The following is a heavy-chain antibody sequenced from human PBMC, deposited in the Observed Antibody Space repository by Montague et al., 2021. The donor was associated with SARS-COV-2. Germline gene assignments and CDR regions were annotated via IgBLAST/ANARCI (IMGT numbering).Heavy chain of an antibody. Sequence: SLRLSCAASGFTFSSYDMHWVRQATGKGLEWVSAIGTAGDTYYPGSVKGRFTISRENAKNSLYLQMNSLRAGDTAVYYCARGVTMVRGVISRYYYYYGMDIWGQGTTVTVSS. D-gene: IGHD3-10*01. CDR1: GFTFSSYD. CDR3: ARGVTMVRGVISRYYYYYGMDI. V-gene: IGHV3-13*04. J-gene: IGHJ6*02. CDR2: IGTAGDT.